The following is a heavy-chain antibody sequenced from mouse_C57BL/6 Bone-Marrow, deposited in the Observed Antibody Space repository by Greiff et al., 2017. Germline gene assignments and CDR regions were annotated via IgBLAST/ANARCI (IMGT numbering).Heavy chain of an antibody. J-gene: IGHJ4*01. CDR2: INPSSGYT. CDR3: ARHFFYAMDY. Sequence: QVQLKQSGAELARPGASVKMSCKASGYTFTSYTMHWVKQRPGQGLEWIGYINPSSGYTKYNQKFKDKATLTAYKSSSTAYMQLSSLTSEDSAVYYCARHFFYAMDYWGQGTSVTVSS. V-gene: IGHV1-4*01. CDR1: GYTFTSYT.